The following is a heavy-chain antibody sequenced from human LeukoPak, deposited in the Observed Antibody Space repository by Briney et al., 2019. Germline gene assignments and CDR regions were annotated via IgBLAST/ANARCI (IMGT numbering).Heavy chain of an antibody. D-gene: IGHD6-19*01. J-gene: IGHJ6*02. CDR2: LYHSGST. Sequence: SETLSLTCTVSGYSISNGYYWGWIRQPPGKGLEWIGSLYHSGSTYYNPSLKSRVTISVDTSRNQFSLKLSSVTAADTAVYYCARDHSVAVKNVYYYYGMDVWGQGTTVTVSS. CDR1: GYSISNGYY. V-gene: IGHV4-38-2*02. CDR3: ARDHSVAVKNVYYYYGMDV.